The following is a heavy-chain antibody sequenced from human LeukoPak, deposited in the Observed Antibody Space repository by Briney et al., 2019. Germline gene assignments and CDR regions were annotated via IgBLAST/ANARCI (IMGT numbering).Heavy chain of an antibody. CDR1: GGSISSYY. Sequence: KPSETLSLTCTVSGGSISSYYWSWIRQPPGKGLEWIGYIYYSGSTNYNPSLKSRVTISVDTSKNQFSLKLSSVTAADTAVYYCARSDIVVVVAATEYYFDYWGQGTLVTVSS. CDR2: IYYSGST. V-gene: IGHV4-59*01. CDR3: ARSDIVVVVAATEYYFDY. J-gene: IGHJ4*02. D-gene: IGHD2-15*01.